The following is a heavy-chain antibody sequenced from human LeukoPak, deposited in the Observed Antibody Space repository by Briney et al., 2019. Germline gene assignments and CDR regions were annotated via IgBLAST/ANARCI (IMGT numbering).Heavy chain of an antibody. CDR1: GDSVSSNIAA. J-gene: IGHJ5*02. Sequence: SQTLSLTCAISGDSVSSNIAAWSWISQSPSRGLEWLVRTYYRSKWYNDYAVSVKSRITINSDTSKNHFSLQLNSVTPDDTAVYYCARSDGSGKNWFDPWGQGTLVTVSS. V-gene: IGHV6-1*01. CDR3: ARSDGSGKNWFDP. D-gene: IGHD3-22*01. CDR2: TYYRSKWYN.